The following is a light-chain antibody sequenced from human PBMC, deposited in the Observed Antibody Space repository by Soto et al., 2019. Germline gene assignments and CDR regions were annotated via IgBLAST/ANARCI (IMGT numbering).Light chain of an antibody. V-gene: IGLV2-14*01. J-gene: IGLJ1*01. CDR2: DVS. CDR1: SSDVGGYDY. CDR3: SSYTNSSPYV. Sequence: QSVLTQPASVSGSPGQSITISCTGISSDVGGYDYVSWYQQHPGKAPKLMIYDVSNRPSGVSNRFSGSKSGSTASLTISGLQAEDEADYYCSSYTNSSPYVFGTGTKV.